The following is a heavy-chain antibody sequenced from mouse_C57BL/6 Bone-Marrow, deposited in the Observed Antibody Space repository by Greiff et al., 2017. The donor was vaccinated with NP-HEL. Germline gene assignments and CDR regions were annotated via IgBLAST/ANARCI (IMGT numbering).Heavy chain of an antibody. CDR1: GFTFSDYY. Sequence: EVQGVESGGGLVQPGGSLKLSCAASGFTFSDYYMYWVRQTPEKRLEWVAYISNGGGSTYYPDTVKGRFTISRDNAKNTLYLQMSRLKSEDTAMYYCARHGLYFDYWGQGTTLTVSS. CDR2: ISNGGGST. CDR3: ARHGLYFDY. V-gene: IGHV5-12*01. J-gene: IGHJ2*01.